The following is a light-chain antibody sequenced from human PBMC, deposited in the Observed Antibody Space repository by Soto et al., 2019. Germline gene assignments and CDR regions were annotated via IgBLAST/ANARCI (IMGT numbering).Light chain of an antibody. V-gene: IGKV1-5*01. CDR3: QQYNSNPPWT. CDR1: QSISHL. J-gene: IGKJ1*01. CDR2: DAS. Sequence: DIQMTQSPSTLSASVGDRVTITCRATQSISHLLAWYQQKPGKAPNLLIYDASNLESGVPSRFSGSGSGTEFTLTISSLQPDDLATYYCQQYNSNPPWTFGQGTMVEIK.